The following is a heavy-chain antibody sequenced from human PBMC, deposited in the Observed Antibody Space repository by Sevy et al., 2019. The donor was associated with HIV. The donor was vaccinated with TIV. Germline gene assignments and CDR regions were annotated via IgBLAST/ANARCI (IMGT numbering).Heavy chain of an antibody. J-gene: IGHJ4*02. D-gene: IGHD2-8*01. Sequence: GGSLRLSCAASGFTFSKYSMSWVRQPPGKGLEWVSTLSFGCGEINYADSVKGRFTISRDNSKSSVYLQMNNLRPEDTTVYYCAREGCTKPHDYWGQGTLITVSS. CDR3: AREGCTKPHDY. V-gene: IGHV3-23*01. CDR2: LSFGCGEI. CDR1: GFTFSKYS.